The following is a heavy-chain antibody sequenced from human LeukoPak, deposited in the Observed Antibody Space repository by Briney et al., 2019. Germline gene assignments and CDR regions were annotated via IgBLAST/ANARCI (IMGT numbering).Heavy chain of an antibody. CDR1: GYSFTSYA. V-gene: IGHV1-3*01. D-gene: IGHD6-13*01. Sequence: ASVNVSCKASGYSFTSYALHWVRQAPGQRLEWMGWINAGNGNTKYSQKFQGRVTITRDTSASTAYMELSSLRSEDTAVYYCARTPYSSSWTFDYWGQGTLVTVSS. CDR2: INAGNGNT. CDR3: ARTPYSSSWTFDY. J-gene: IGHJ4*02.